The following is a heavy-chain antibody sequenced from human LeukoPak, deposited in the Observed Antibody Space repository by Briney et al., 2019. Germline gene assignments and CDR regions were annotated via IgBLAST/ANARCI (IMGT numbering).Heavy chain of an antibody. J-gene: IGHJ3*02. V-gene: IGHV4-38-2*01. CDR3: ARPRGQAGLDPFDI. CDR1: GYPISSGYY. D-gene: IGHD6-13*01. Sequence: TSETLSLTCAVSGYPISSGYYWGWIRQPPGKGLEWIGSIYYTGSTYYNPSLKTRVTISFDTSKNQFSLKLNSVTAADTAVYFCARPRGQAGLDPFDIWGQGTMVTVSS. CDR2: IYYTGST.